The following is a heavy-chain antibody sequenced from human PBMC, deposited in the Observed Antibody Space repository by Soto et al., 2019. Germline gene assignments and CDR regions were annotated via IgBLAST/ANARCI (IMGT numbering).Heavy chain of an antibody. Sequence: PSETLSLTCAVYGGSFSGYYWTWIRQPPGTGLEWIGEINHSGSTNYNPSLKSRVTISVDTSKNQFSLKLSSVTAADTAVYYCASHTSGWRFDYWGQGTRVTVSS. CDR1: GGSFSGYY. J-gene: IGHJ4*02. CDR3: ASHTSGWRFDY. CDR2: INHSGST. V-gene: IGHV4-34*01. D-gene: IGHD6-19*01.